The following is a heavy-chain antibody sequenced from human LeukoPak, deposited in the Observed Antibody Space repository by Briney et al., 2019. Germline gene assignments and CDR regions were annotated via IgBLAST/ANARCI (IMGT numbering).Heavy chain of an antibody. Sequence: ASVKASCKASGYTFTSYDINWVRQATEQGLEWMGWMNPNSGNTGYAQKFQGRVTMTRNTSISTAYMELSSLRSEDTAVYYCARGLGGMQIYYFDYWGQGTLVTVSS. CDR3: ARGLGGMQIYYFDY. CDR1: GYTFTSYD. CDR2: MNPNSGNT. D-gene: IGHD3-16*01. J-gene: IGHJ4*02. V-gene: IGHV1-8*01.